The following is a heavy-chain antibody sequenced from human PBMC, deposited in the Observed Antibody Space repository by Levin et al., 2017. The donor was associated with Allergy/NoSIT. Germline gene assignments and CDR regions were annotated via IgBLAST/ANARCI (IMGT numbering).Heavy chain of an antibody. CDR1: GYTFTSYY. CDR2: INPSGGST. Sequence: GESLKISCKASGYTFTSYYMHWVRQAPGQGLEWMGIINPSGGSTSYAQKFQGRVTMTRDTSTSTVYMELSSLRSEDTAVYYCARDPVNGYSSSWYFDYWGQGTLVTVSS. CDR3: ARDPVNGYSSSWYFDY. V-gene: IGHV1-46*01. J-gene: IGHJ4*02. D-gene: IGHD6-13*01.